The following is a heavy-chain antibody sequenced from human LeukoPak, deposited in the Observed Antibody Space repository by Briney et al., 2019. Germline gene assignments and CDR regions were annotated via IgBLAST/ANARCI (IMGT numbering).Heavy chain of an antibody. J-gene: IGHJ4*02. CDR2: IYSGGNT. CDR3: ARDSVGLITDY. CDR1: GFTVSSHY. V-gene: IGHV3-66*01. Sequence: GGSLRLSCAASGFTVSSHYMSWVRQAPGEGLEWVSLIYSGGNTYYADSVEGRFTISRDNSKNTLYLQMNSLRAEDTAVCYCARDSVGLITDYWGQGTLVTVSS. D-gene: IGHD1-26*01.